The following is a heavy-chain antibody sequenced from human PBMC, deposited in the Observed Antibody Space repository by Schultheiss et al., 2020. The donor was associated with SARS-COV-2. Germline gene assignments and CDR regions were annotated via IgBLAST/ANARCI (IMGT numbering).Heavy chain of an antibody. CDR2: ISSSSSYI. J-gene: IGHJ4*02. CDR3: ARDGSNWGLLPPH. V-gene: IGHV3-21*01. D-gene: IGHD7-27*01. CDR1: GFTFSSYS. Sequence: GGSLRLSCAASGFTFSSYSMNWVRQAPGKGLEWVSSISSSSSYIYYADSVKGRFTISRDNAKNSLYLQMNSLRAEDTAVYYCARDGSNWGLLPPHWGQGTLVTVSS.